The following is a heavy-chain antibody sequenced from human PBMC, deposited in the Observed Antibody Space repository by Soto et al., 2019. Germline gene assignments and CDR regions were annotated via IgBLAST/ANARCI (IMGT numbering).Heavy chain of an antibody. V-gene: IGHV3-23*01. CDR3: AKGHLKGGLAY. Sequence: LRLSFAASGFTFSSYAMSWVRQAPGKGLEWVSAISGSGGSTYYADSVKGRFTISRDNSKNTLYLQMNSLRAEDTAVYYCAKGHLKGGLAYWGQGTLVTVSS. J-gene: IGHJ4*02. CDR1: GFTFSSYA. D-gene: IGHD3-16*01. CDR2: ISGSGGST.